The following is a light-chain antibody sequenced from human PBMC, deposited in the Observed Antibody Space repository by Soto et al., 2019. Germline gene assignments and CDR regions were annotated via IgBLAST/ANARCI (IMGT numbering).Light chain of an antibody. Sequence: EKGMTQSPATQSVSPGERATLSCRASQSVSSNLAWYQQKPGQAPRLLIYGASTRATGIPARFSGSGSGTEFTLTISSLQSEDFAVYYCQQYNNWPPITFGQGPGLEIK. J-gene: IGKJ5*01. CDR2: GAS. V-gene: IGKV3-15*01. CDR3: QQYNNWPPIT. CDR1: QSVSSN.